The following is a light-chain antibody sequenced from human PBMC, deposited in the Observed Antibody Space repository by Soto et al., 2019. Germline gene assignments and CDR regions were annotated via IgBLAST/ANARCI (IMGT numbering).Light chain of an antibody. J-gene: IGKJ1*01. CDR3: QQVYSTPGT. CDR1: QSIDTY. V-gene: IGKV1-39*01. Sequence: DIQMTQSPSSLSASVGERVTITCRASQSIDTYLNWYQLKPGKAPNLLIYAATRLHTGVPSRFSGSGSGTGFTFSINNLQPEDFATYYCQQVYSTPGTFGQGTKV. CDR2: AAT.